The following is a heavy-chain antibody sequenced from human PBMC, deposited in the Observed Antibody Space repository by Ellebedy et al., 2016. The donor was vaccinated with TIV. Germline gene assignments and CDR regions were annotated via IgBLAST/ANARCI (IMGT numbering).Heavy chain of an antibody. Sequence: ASVKVSCKASGYTFTNYYVHWVRQAPGQGLEWMGIISPSGDSTSYAQKFQGRVSVTRDTSTSTVSLELSSLRSEDTAVYYCARACVGDCSYGMDVWGQGTTVTVSS. V-gene: IGHV1-46*01. J-gene: IGHJ6*02. CDR3: ARACVGDCSYGMDV. CDR1: GYTFTNYY. CDR2: ISPSGDST. D-gene: IGHD2-21*02.